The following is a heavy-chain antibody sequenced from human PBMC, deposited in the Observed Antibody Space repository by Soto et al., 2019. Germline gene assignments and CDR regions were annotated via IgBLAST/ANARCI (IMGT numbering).Heavy chain of an antibody. V-gene: IGHV2-70*01. J-gene: IGHJ4*02. Sequence: SGPTLVNPTQTLTLTCTFSGFSLSTSGMCVSWIRQPPGKALEWLALIDWDDDKYYSTSLKTRLTISKDTSKNQVVLTMTNMDPVDTATYYCARILVRGYSYVFDQGIDYGGQETLVTVPS. CDR2: IDWDDDK. CDR3: ARILVRGYSYVFDQGIDY. CDR1: GFSLSTSGMC. D-gene: IGHD5-18*01.